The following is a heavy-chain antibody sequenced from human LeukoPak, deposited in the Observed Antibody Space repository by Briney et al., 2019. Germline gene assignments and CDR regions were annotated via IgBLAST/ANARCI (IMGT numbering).Heavy chain of an antibody. D-gene: IGHD1-26*01. CDR3: ARHREGVLDI. V-gene: IGHV4-59*08. J-gene: IGHJ3*02. CDR2: IYYSGST. CDR1: GGSISSYY. Sequence: SETLCLTCTVSGGSISSYYWSWIRQPPGKGLEWIGYIYYSGSTNYNPSLRSRVTISIDTSKNQFSLKLSSATAADTAVYYCARHREGVLDIWGQGTMVTVSS.